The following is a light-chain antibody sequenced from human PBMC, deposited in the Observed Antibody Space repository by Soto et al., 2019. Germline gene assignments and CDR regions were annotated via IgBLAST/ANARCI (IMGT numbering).Light chain of an antibody. CDR1: QDINTY. CDR2: AAS. Sequence: DIQLTQSPYFLSASVGDRVTITCRASQDINTYLAWYQQKPGKAPKLLIFAASTLQKGVPSRFSGRGSGTEFTVSITSLRPEEVATYYCQQRKRYPITFGQVTRLEI. CDR3: QQRKRYPIT. J-gene: IGKJ5*01. V-gene: IGKV1-9*01.